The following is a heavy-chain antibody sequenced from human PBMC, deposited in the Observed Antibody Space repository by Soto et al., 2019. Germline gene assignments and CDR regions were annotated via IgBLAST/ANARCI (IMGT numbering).Heavy chain of an antibody. J-gene: IGHJ5*02. CDR1: GFTFSSYA. D-gene: IGHD3-16*01. CDR2: ISGSGGST. CDR3: AKGAVGDSRGLNWFDP. Sequence: PGGSLRLSCAASGFTFSSYAMSWVRQAPGKGLEWVSAISGSGGSTYYADSVKGRFTISRDNSKNTLYLQMNSLRAEDTAVYYCAKGAVGDSRGLNWFDPWGQGTLVTVSS. V-gene: IGHV3-23*01.